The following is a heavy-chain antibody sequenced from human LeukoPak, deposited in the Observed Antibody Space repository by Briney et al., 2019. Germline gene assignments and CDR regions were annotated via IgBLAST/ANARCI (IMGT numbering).Heavy chain of an antibody. CDR1: GYSISSGYY. Sequence: SETLSLTCAVSGYSISSGYYWGWIRQPPGKGLEWIGSIYHGGSTYYNPSLKSRVTISVDTSKNQLSLKLSSVTAADTAVYYCAREGYYYDSSGEFDYWGQGTLVTVSS. V-gene: IGHV4-38-2*02. D-gene: IGHD3-22*01. CDR3: AREGYYYDSSGEFDY. CDR2: IYHGGST. J-gene: IGHJ4*02.